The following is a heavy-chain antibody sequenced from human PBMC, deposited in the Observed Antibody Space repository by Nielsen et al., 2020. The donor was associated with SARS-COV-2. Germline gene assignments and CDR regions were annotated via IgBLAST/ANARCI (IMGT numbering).Heavy chain of an antibody. Sequence: RQAPGKGLEWIGYIYYSGSTNYNPSLKSRVTISVDTSKNQFSLKLSSVTAADTAVYYCARVGSSGYYQPFDYWGQGTLVTVSS. CDR3: ARVGSSGYYQPFDY. D-gene: IGHD3-22*01. J-gene: IGHJ4*02. CDR2: IYYSGST. V-gene: IGHV4-59*01.